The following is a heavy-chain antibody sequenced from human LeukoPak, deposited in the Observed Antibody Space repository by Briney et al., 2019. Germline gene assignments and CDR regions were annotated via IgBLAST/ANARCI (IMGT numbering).Heavy chain of an antibody. Sequence: ASETLSLTCTVSGGSISSYYWSWIRQPPGKGLEWIGYIYTSGSTNYNPSLKSRVTISVDTSKNQFSLKLSSVTAADTAVYYCARQLNNLFDPWGQGTLVTVSS. CDR2: IYTSGST. V-gene: IGHV4-4*09. J-gene: IGHJ5*02. CDR1: GGSISSYY. D-gene: IGHD2-2*01. CDR3: ARQLNNLFDP.